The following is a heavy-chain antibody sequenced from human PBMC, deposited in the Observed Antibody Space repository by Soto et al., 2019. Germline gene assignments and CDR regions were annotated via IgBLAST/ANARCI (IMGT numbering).Heavy chain of an antibody. Sequence: GGSLRLSCAASGFTFSSYSMNWVRQAPGKGLEWVSSISSSSSYIYYADSVKGRFTISRDNAKNSLYLQMNSLRAEDTAVYYSAREKVVVVAATLGHDAFDIWGQGTMVTVSS. V-gene: IGHV3-21*01. CDR2: ISSSSSYI. CDR1: GFTFSSYS. CDR3: AREKVVVVAATLGHDAFDI. D-gene: IGHD2-15*01. J-gene: IGHJ3*02.